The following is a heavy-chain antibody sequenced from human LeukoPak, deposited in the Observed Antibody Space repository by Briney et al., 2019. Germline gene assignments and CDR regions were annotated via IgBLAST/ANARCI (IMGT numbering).Heavy chain of an antibody. J-gene: IGHJ4*02. Sequence: GASVKVSCKASGYTFTSYYMHWVRQAPGQGLEWMGIINPSGGSTSYAQKFQGRVTMTRDMSTSTVYMELSSLRSEDTAVYYCARDRHDVYFDYWGQGTLVTVSS. V-gene: IGHV1-46*01. CDR2: INPSGGST. D-gene: IGHD1-1*01. CDR1: GYTFTSYY. CDR3: ARDRHDVYFDY.